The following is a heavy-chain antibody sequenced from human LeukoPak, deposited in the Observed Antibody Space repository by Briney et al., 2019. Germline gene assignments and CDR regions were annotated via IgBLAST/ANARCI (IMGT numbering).Heavy chain of an antibody. CDR2: INHSGST. V-gene: IGHV4-34*01. J-gene: IGHJ4*02. CDR3: ARGDGIAVASNFDY. CDR1: GGSFSGYY. Sequence: PSETLSLTCAVYGGSFSGYYWSWIRQPPGKGLEWIGEINHSGSTNYNPSLKSRVTISVDTSKNQFSLKLSSVTAADTAVYYCARGDGIAVASNFDYWGQGTLVTVSS. D-gene: IGHD6-19*01.